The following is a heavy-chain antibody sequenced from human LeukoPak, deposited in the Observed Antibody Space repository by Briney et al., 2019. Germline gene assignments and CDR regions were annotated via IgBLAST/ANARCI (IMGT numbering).Heavy chain of an antibody. CDR1: GFTFSGHN. CDR2: ISGSSSSI. CDR3: ARDRAFVAFDI. J-gene: IGHJ3*02. D-gene: IGHD3-16*01. Sequence: GGSLRLSCAASGFTFSGHNLNWVRQGPGKGLEWLSYISGSSSSIFYADSVKGRFTISRDNAKNSLYLQMNSLRAEDTAVYYCARDRAFVAFDIWGQGTMVTVSS. V-gene: IGHV3-48*04.